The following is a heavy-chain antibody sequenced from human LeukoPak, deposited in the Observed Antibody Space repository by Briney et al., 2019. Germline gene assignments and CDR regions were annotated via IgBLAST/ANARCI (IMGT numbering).Heavy chain of an antibody. CDR3: ARDLTGDQFFDP. CDR2: IYYSGST. Sequence: TLSLTCNVSGGSISNDGYYLSWIRQPPGKGLEWLGYIYYSGSTYYNPSLKSRVTLSVDTSKSQFSLRLSSVTAADTAVYYCARDLTGDQFFDPWGQGTLVTVSS. D-gene: IGHD7-27*01. V-gene: IGHV4-31*03. CDR1: GGSISNDGYY. J-gene: IGHJ5*02.